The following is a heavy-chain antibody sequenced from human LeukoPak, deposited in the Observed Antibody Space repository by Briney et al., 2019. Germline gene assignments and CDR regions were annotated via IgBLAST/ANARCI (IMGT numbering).Heavy chain of an antibody. CDR3: AMGDEFSGDY. D-gene: IGHD3-16*01. V-gene: IGHV3-7*01. CDR2: IQEDGNEK. J-gene: IGHJ4*02. Sequence: GGSLRLSCVASGFTFSTYWMSWVRQAPGKGLEWVANIQEDGNEKYYVDSVKGRFTISRDNAKNSLYLQMNSLRAEDTAVYYCAMGDEFSGDYWGQGTLVTVSS. CDR1: GFTFSTYW.